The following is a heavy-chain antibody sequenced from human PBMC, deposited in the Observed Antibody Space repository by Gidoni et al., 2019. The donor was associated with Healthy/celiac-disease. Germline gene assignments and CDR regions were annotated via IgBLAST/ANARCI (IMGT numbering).Heavy chain of an antibody. D-gene: IGHD1-1*01. Sequence: VQLVQSGAVVKTHGSSVQVSCKASGGTLSSYAISWVRQAPGQGLEWMGGIIPIFGTANYAQKFQGRVTITADESTSTAYMKLSSLRSEDTAVYYCAREGHAGYDYWGQGTLVTVSS. J-gene: IGHJ4*02. CDR2: IIPIFGTA. V-gene: IGHV1-69*01. CDR1: GGTLSSYA. CDR3: AREGHAGYDY.